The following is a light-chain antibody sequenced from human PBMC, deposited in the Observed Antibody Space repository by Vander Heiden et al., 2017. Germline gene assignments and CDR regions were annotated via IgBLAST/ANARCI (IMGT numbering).Light chain of an antibody. Sequence: QSALTQPPSVSGSPGQSVTISCTGTSSDVGAYKRVSWYQQPPGTAPKLLIYEVSKRPSGVPDRFSGSKSGNTASLTISGLQAEDESDYYCCSHAGTTYVFGTGTRVTVL. CDR1: SSDVGAYKR. V-gene: IGLV2-18*02. J-gene: IGLJ1*01. CDR3: CSHAGTTYV. CDR2: EVS.